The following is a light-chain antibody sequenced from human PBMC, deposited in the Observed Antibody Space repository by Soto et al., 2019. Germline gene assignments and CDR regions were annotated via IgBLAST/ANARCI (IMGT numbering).Light chain of an antibody. J-gene: IGKJ1*01. V-gene: IGKV1-39*01. CDR3: QQTYSTPWT. Sequence: DIQMTQSPSSLSASVGDSVTITCRASQIISSYLNWYQQKPGKAPNLLIYGASSLQSGVPSRFTGSGYGTDFTLTISSLRPEDFATYHCQQTYSTPWTFGQGTKVEIK. CDR2: GAS. CDR1: QIISSY.